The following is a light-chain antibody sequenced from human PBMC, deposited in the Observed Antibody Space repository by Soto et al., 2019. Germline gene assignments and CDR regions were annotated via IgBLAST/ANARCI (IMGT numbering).Light chain of an antibody. Sequence: EKVLKRAAAGMCLYPGGRGTLSKMASQSVSSHLAWYQQKPGQSPRLLIYDASNRATGIPARFSGSGSVTYFPLTICRLEPQSFPAYYSPLHTSSPWTSGQGTKVDI. J-gene: IGKJ1*01. CDR2: DAS. V-gene: IGKV3-11*01. CDR1: QSVSSH. CDR3: PLHTSSPWT.